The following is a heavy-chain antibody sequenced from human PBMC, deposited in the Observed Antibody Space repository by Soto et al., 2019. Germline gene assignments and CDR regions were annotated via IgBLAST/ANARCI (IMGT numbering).Heavy chain of an antibody. J-gene: IGHJ6*02. CDR3: ARGYDLTYYYKGLDV. D-gene: IGHD3-3*01. CDR2: INPSSGSA. Sequence: QVQLVQSGAEVKKPGASVKVSCKASGYTFTTYYIHWVRQAPGQGLEWMGIINPSSGSAGYAQKYQDIVTTTRDTSTSTVSLSLCSLRSEDSAVYYCARGYDLTYYYKGLDVWGQGTTVTVSS. V-gene: IGHV1-46*03. CDR1: GYTFTTYY.